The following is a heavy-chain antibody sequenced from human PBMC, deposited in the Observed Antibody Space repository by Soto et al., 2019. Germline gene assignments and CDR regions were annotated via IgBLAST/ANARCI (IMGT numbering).Heavy chain of an antibody. D-gene: IGHD3-9*01. CDR1: GDTVTSYG. CDR2: ISAYNGNT. V-gene: IGHV1-18*01. CDR3: AKLKDRYFDWLLSSESPDYYGMDV. Sequence: ASVMNSCKDAGDTVTSYGISWVRQTHGKGLEWMGWISAYNGNTNYAQKLQGRVTMTTDTSTSTAYMELRSLRSDDTAVYYCAKLKDRYFDWLLSSESPDYYGMDVWGQGTTVTV. J-gene: IGHJ6*02.